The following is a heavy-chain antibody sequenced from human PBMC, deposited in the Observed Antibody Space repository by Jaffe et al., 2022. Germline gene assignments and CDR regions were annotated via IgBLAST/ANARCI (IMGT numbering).Heavy chain of an antibody. V-gene: IGHV3-74*01. D-gene: IGHD6-19*01. Sequence: EVQLVESGGGLVQPGGSLRLSCAASGFTFSSYWMHWVRQAPGKGLVWVSRINSDGSSTSYADSVKGRFTISRDNAKNTLYLQMNSLRAEDTAVYYCARALSIIAVAGHEEDYFDYWGQGTLVTVSS. J-gene: IGHJ4*02. CDR2: INSDGSST. CDR1: GFTFSSYW. CDR3: ARALSIIAVAGHEEDYFDY.